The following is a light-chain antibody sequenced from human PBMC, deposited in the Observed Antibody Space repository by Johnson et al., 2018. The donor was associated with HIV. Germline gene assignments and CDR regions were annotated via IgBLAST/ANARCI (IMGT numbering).Light chain of an antibody. Sequence: QSVLTQPPSVSAAPGQKVTISCSGSSSNIGNNYVSWYQQVPGAAPKLLIYDNGKRPAEIPDRFSGSKSGSSATLGITGLQPGDEADYYVVTWDSSLSSYVFGTGSKVTVL. CDR1: SSNIGNNY. CDR2: DNG. CDR3: VTWDSSLSSYV. V-gene: IGLV1-51*01. J-gene: IGLJ1*01.